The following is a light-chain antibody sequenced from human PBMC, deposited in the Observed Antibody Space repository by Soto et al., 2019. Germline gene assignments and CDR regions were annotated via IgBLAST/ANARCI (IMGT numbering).Light chain of an antibody. Sequence: QPVLTQSPSASASLGASVKLTCTLSSGHSRYAISWHQQQAEKGPRYLMKVNSDGSHSKGDGIPDRFSGSSSGTERYLTISSLQSEDEADYYCQTWGTDIHVFGGGTKVTVL. CDR3: QTWGTDIHV. J-gene: IGLJ2*01. CDR2: VNSDGSH. CDR1: SGHSRYA. V-gene: IGLV4-69*02.